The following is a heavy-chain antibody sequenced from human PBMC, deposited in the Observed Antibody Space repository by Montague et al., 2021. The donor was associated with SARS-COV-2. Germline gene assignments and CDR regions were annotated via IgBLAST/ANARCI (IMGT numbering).Heavy chain of an antibody. V-gene: IGHV4-39*01. CDR2: IHYSGST. Sequence: SETLSLTCTVSGASISSSNYYWGWIRRPPGKGLEWIATIHYSGSTYYKPSLKSRLTISVDTSKNQFSLRLSSVTAADTAVYYCARGDFGVVIIPYYYYYMDVWGKGTTVTVSS. D-gene: IGHD3-3*01. CDR3: ARGDFGVVIIPYYYYYMDV. J-gene: IGHJ6*03. CDR1: GASISSSNYY.